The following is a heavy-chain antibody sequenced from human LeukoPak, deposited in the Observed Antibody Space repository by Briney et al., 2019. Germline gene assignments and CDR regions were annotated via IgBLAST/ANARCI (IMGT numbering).Heavy chain of an antibody. CDR1: GYTFTGYF. Sequence: ASVKVSCKASGYTFTGYFIHWVRQAPGQGLEWMGWINPNSGDTNYAQKFQGRVTMTRDTSTSTVYMELSSLRSEDTAVYYCARDLRVGATRAFDYWGQGTLVTVSS. CDR2: INPNSGDT. J-gene: IGHJ4*02. D-gene: IGHD1-26*01. CDR3: ARDLRVGATRAFDY. V-gene: IGHV1-2*02.